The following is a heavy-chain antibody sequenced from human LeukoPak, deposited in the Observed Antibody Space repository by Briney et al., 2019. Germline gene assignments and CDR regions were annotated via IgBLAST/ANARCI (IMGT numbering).Heavy chain of an antibody. J-gene: IGHJ4*02. V-gene: IGHV1-69*04. D-gene: IGHD2-15*01. CDR2: IIPILGIA. CDR3: ARGHCSGGSCYPGDY. CDR1: GGTFSSYA. Sequence: ASVKVSCKDSGGTFSSYAISWVRQAPGQGLEWMGRIIPILGIANYAQKFQGRVTITADKSTSTAYMELSSLRSEDTAVYYCARGHCSGGSCYPGDYWGQGTLVTVSS.